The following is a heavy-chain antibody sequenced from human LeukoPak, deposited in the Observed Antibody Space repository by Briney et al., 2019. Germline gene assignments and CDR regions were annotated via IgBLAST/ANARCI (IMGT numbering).Heavy chain of an antibody. CDR2: IRYDGSNK. CDR3: AKDLSRSSYYYGSGSYNWFDP. V-gene: IGHV3-30*02. Sequence: PGGSLRLSCAASGFTVSSYGMHWVRQAPGKGLEWVAFIRYDGSNKYYADSVKGRFTISRDNSKNTLYLQMNSLRAEDTAAYYCAKDLSRSSYYYGSGSYNWFDPWGQGTLVTVSS. J-gene: IGHJ5*02. CDR1: GFTVSSYG. D-gene: IGHD3-10*01.